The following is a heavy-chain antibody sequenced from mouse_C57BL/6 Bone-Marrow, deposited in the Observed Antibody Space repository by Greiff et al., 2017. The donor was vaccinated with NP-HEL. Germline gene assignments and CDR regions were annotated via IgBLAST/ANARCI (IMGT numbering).Heavy chain of an antibody. CDR1: CLPFLSSF. CDR3: ARGEG. Sequence: DVKVVESGGGLVQPGVSPTLSSSSSCLPFLSSFLPFFLPSPLHCPYFLSFISNFAYSIYYADTVTGRFTISRENAKNTLYLEMSSLRSEDTAMYYCARGEGWGQGTLVTVSA. V-gene: IGHV5-15*01. J-gene: IGHJ3*01. CDR2: ISNFAYSI.